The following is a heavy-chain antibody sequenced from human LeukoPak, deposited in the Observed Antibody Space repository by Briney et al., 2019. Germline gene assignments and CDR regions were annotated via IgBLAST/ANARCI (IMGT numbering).Heavy chain of an antibody. CDR1: GGSMSNYY. CDR3: ARSLTTVTIGY. CDR2: IYYRGST. D-gene: IGHD4-17*01. Sequence: SETLSLTCTVSGGSMSNYYWSWIRQPPGKGLDWIGYIYYRGSTNYNPSLKSRVTISVDKSKNQFSLKLSSVTAADTAVYYCARSLTTVTIGYWGQGTLVTVSS. J-gene: IGHJ4*02. V-gene: IGHV4-59*12.